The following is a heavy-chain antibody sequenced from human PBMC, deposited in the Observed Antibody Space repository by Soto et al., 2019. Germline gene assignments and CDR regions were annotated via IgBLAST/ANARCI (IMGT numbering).Heavy chain of an antibody. CDR3: MLGSGWKDFEY. CDR2: IYYSGST. V-gene: IGHV4-39*01. Sequence: ASETLSLTCTVSGGSITGSSYCWGWIRQPPGKGLEWIGSIYYSGSTYYNPSLKSRVTISVDTSKNQFSLKLSSVTAADTAVYYCMLGSGWKDFEYWGQGTLVTVSS. CDR1: GGSITGSSYC. D-gene: IGHD3-22*01. J-gene: IGHJ4*02.